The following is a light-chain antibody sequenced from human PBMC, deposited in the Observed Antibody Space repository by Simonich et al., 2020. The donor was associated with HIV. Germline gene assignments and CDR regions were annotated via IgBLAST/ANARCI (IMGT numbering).Light chain of an antibody. J-gene: IGLJ2*01. CDR3: SSYTGSNTVI. CDR2: DVS. V-gene: IGLV2-14*03. Sequence: QSALTQPASVSGSPGQSITISCTGTNSDVGGYNYVSWYQQHPGKAPKLMIYDVSKRPSGVSNRFSGSKSGNTASLTISRLRAEDEADYYCSSYTGSNTVIFGGGTKLTVL. CDR1: NSDVGGYNY.